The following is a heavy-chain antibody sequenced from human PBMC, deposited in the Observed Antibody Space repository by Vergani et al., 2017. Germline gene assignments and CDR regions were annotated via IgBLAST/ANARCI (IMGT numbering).Heavy chain of an antibody. J-gene: IGHJ6*03. CDR2: ISYDGSNK. CDR1: GFTFSSYG. D-gene: IGHD3-16*01. Sequence: QVQLVESGGGVVQPGRSLRLSCAASGFTFSSYGMHWVRQAPGKGLEWVAVISYDGSNKYYADSVKGRFTISRDNAKNSLYLQMNSLRAEDTAVYYCAREGSWGYYYYYMDVWGKGTTVTVSS. V-gene: IGHV3-30*03. CDR3: AREGSWGYYYYYMDV.